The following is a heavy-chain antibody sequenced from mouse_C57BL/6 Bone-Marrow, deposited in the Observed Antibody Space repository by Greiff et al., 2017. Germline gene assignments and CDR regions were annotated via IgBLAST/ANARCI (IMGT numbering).Heavy chain of an antibody. CDR2: IYPGDGDT. CDR1: GYAFSSSW. CDR3: ARWGGSYAMDY. D-gene: IGHD3-1*01. V-gene: IGHV1-82*01. J-gene: IGHJ4*01. Sequence: LVESGPELVKPGASVKISCKASGYAFSSSWMNWVKQRPGKGLEWIGRIYPGDGDTNYNGKFKGKATLTADKSSSTAYMQLSSLTSEDSAVYFCARWGGSYAMDYWGQGTSVTVSS.